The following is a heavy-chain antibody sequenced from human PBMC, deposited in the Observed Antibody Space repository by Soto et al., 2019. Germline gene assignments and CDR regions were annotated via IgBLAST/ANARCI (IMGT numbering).Heavy chain of an antibody. CDR2: INTDNGNT. Sequence: GASVKVSCKASGYTFTSYGISWVRQAPGQGLEWMGWINTDNGNTKYAQKLQGRVTVTRDTSANTVYMTLNSLTSGDTAVYYCARDFDQGSFDYWGQGTPVTVSS. CDR3: ARDFDQGSFDY. V-gene: IGHV1-18*01. J-gene: IGHJ4*01. D-gene: IGHD2-2*01. CDR1: GYTFTSYG.